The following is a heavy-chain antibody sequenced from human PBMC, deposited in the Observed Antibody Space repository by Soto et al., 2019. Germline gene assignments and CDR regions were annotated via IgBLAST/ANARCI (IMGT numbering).Heavy chain of an antibody. V-gene: IGHV3-30*18. D-gene: IGHD6-6*01. CDR1: GFTFSSYG. CDR2: ISYDGSNK. CDR3: AKERYSSSSPDFDY. Sequence: QVQLVESGGGVVQPGRSLRLSCAASGFTFSSYGMHWVRQAPGKGLEWVAVISYDGSNKYYADSVKGRFTISRDNSKNPLYLQMNSLRAEDTAVYYCAKERYSSSSPDFDYWGQGTLVTVSS. J-gene: IGHJ4*02.